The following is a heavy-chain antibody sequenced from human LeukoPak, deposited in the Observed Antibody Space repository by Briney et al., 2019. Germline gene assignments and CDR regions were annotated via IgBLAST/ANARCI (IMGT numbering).Heavy chain of an antibody. J-gene: IGHJ4*02. CDR3: ARESIVGATFDD. D-gene: IGHD1-26*01. V-gene: IGHV3-7*01. CDR2: INQDGSEK. CDR1: GFTFSSYW. Sequence: QSGGSLRLSCAASGFTFSSYWMSWVRQAPGKGLEWVANINQDGSEKYYVDSVKGRFTISRDNGKNSLYLQLNSLRVEDTAVYYCARESIVGATFDDWGQGTLVTVSS.